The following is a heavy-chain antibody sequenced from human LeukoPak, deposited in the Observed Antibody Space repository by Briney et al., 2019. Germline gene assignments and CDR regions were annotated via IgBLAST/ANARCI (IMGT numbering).Heavy chain of an antibody. Sequence: VASVKVSCKASGYTFTAYYMHWVRQAPGQGLEWMGWINPNSGDTNYAQKFQGRVTMTRDTSITTAYMGLSSLGSDDTAVYYCAMVPVSGNYYYFDSWGQGTLVTVSS. D-gene: IGHD1-26*01. J-gene: IGHJ4*02. V-gene: IGHV1-2*02. CDR2: INPNSGDT. CDR3: AMVPVSGNYYYFDS. CDR1: GYTFTAYY.